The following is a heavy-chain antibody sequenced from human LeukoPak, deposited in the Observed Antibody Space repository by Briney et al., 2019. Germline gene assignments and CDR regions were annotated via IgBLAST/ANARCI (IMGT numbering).Heavy chain of an antibody. J-gene: IGHJ5*02. V-gene: IGHV1-2*02. CDR3: ARDPSPHVLLRFWKNWFDP. CDR1: GYTFTSYY. Sequence: RASVKVSCKASGYTFTSYYMHWVRQAPGQGLEWMGIINPSGGGTNYAQKFQGRVTMTRDTSISTAYMELSRLRSDDTAVYYCARDPSPHVLLRFWKNWFDPWGQGTLVTVSS. D-gene: IGHD3-3*01. CDR2: INPSGGGT.